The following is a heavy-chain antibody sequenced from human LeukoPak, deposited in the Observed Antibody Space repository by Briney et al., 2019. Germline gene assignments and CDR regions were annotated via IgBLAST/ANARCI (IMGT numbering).Heavy chain of an antibody. Sequence: ASVKVFCKASGGTFSSYAISWVRQAPGQRLEWMGWINAGNGNTKYSQKFQGRVTITRDTSASTAYMELSSLRSEDTAVYYCARARAVAYDYWGQGTLVTVSS. CDR1: GGTFSSYA. D-gene: IGHD6-19*01. CDR2: INAGNGNT. J-gene: IGHJ4*02. CDR3: ARARAVAYDY. V-gene: IGHV1-3*01.